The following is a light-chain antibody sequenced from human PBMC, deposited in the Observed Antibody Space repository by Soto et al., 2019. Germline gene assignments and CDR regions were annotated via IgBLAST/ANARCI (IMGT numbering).Light chain of an antibody. J-gene: IGLJ1*01. V-gene: IGLV2-14*03. CDR1: SSDVGGYNY. Sequence: QSVLTQPASVSGSPGQSITISCTGTSSDVGGYNYVSWYQQHPGKAPKLMIYDVSNRPSGVSNRFSGSKSGNTASLTISGLQAEDAADYYCSSYTRSTTLDVFGTGTKLTVL. CDR2: DVS. CDR3: SSYTRSTTLDV.